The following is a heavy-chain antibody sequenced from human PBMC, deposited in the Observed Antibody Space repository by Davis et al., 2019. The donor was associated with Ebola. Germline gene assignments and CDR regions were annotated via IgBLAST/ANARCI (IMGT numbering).Heavy chain of an antibody. CDR1: GFTFSSYW. Sequence: GESLKISCAASGFTFSSYWMSWVRRAPGKGLEWVANINQAESEKYYVDSVKGRFTISRDNAKNTLYLHMKSLRVEDTAVYYCARDNWGSGDYWGQGTLVTVSS. D-gene: IGHD7-27*01. CDR3: ARDNWGSGDY. J-gene: IGHJ4*02. V-gene: IGHV3-7*01. CDR2: INQAESEK.